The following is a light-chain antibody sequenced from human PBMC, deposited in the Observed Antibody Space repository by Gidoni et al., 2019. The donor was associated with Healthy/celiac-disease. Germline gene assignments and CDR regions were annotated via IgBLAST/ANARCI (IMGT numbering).Light chain of an antibody. Sequence: EIVMPQSPATLSVSPGERATLSCRASQSVSSNLAWYQQKPGQAPRLLIYGASTRATGIPARFSGSGYGTELNLTISSLQSEDFAVDYCQQYNNWLALTFGGGTKVEIK. CDR2: GAS. J-gene: IGKJ4*01. CDR3: QQYNNWLALT. CDR1: QSVSSN. V-gene: IGKV3-15*01.